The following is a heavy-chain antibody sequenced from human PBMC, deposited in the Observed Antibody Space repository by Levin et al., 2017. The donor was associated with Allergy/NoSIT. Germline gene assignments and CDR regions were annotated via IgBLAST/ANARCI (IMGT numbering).Heavy chain of an antibody. CDR3: ARDEYAFGARKGIFEF. CDR1: GNTLVNKY. V-gene: IGHV1-2*02. J-gene: IGHJ4*02. D-gene: IGHD2-2*01. CDR2: MNPNSGDT. Sequence: ASVKVSCKASGNTLVNKYMHWVRQAPGQGLEWMGWMNPNSGDTKSAQKFQGRVTMTSDTSTSTVFMELSSLGSDDTAVYFCARDEYAFGARKGIFEFWGQGTLVSVSS.